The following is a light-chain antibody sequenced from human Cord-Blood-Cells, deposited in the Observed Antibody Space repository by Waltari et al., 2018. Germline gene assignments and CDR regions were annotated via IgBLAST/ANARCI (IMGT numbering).Light chain of an antibody. Sequence: DIQMTQSPSTLSPSVGERVTIACRASQSISSWLAWYQQKPGKAPKLLIYDASSLQSGVPSRFSGSGSGTEFTLTISSLQPDDFATYYCQQYNSYLLTFGQGTKVEIK. CDR1: QSISSW. CDR2: DAS. J-gene: IGKJ1*01. V-gene: IGKV1-5*01. CDR3: QQYNSYLLT.